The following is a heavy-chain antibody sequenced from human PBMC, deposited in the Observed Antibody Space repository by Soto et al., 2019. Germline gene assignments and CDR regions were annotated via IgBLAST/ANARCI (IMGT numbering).Heavy chain of an antibody. J-gene: IGHJ4*02. V-gene: IGHV3-30-3*01. CDR2: ISYDGSNK. CDR3: ARGRSKAARPGSDY. CDR1: GFTFSSYA. Sequence: QVQLVESGGGVVQPGRSLRLSCAASGFTFSSYAMHWVRQAPGKGLEWVAVISYDGSNKYYADSVKGRFTISRDNSKNTLYLRMNSLRAEDTAVYYCARGRSKAARPGSDYWGQGTLVTVSS. D-gene: IGHD6-6*01.